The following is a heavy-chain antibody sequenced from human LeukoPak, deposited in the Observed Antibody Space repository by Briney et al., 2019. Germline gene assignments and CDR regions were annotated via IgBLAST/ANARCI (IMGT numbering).Heavy chain of an antibody. CDR1: GFTFSSYS. D-gene: IGHD6-13*01. CDR2: ISSSSSYI. V-gene: IGHV3-21*01. Sequence: PGGSLRLFCAASGFTFSSYSMNWVRQAPGKGLEWVSSISSSSSYIYYADSVKGRFTISRNNAKNSLYLQMNSLRAEDTAVYDCAREDSSSWYRGNWFDPWGQGTLVTVSS. J-gene: IGHJ5*02. CDR3: AREDSSSWYRGNWFDP.